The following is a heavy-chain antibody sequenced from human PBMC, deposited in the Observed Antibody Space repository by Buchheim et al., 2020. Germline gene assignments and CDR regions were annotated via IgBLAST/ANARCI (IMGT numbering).Heavy chain of an antibody. Sequence: QVQLQESGPGLVKPSETLSLTCTVSGGSISSYYWSWIRQPPGGGLECIAYIHYSGSTNYNPPLKSRVTISVDTSKPHFSLKVSSVTAADTAVYYCARQGHYGDYDNWGQGTL. CDR2: IHYSGST. V-gene: IGHV4-59*08. CDR1: GGSISSYY. CDR3: ARQGHYGDYDN. D-gene: IGHD4-17*01. J-gene: IGHJ4*02.